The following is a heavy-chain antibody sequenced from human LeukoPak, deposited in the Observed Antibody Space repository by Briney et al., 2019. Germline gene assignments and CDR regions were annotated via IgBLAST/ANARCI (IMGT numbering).Heavy chain of an antibody. CDR3: ADRFNYMDV. CDR1: GGSISSYY. Sequence: SETLSLTCTVSGGSISSYYWSWIRQPPGKGLEWIGEINHSGSTNYNPSLKSRVTISVDTSKNQFSLKLSSVAAADTAVYYCADRFNYMDVWGKGTTVTVSS. CDR2: INHSGST. J-gene: IGHJ6*03. D-gene: IGHD3-3*01. V-gene: IGHV4-34*01.